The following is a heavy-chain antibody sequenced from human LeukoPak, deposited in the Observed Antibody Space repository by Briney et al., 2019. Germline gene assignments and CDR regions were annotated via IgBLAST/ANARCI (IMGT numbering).Heavy chain of an antibody. Sequence: SETLFLTCTVSGYSISSGYYWGWIRQPPGKGLEWIGSIYHSGSTYYNPSLKSRVTISVDTSKNQFSLKLSSVTAADTAVYYCASYYYDSSGYYYYMDVWGKGTTVTVSS. CDR1: GYSISSGYY. CDR3: ASYYYDSSGYYYYMDV. J-gene: IGHJ6*03. D-gene: IGHD3-22*01. CDR2: IYHSGST. V-gene: IGHV4-38-2*02.